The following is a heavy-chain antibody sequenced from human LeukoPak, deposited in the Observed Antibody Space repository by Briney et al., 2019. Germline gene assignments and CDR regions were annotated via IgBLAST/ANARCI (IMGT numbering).Heavy chain of an antibody. CDR1: GYTFTSYG. D-gene: IGHD5-18*01. CDR3: ARDFGLVRYSYGSIYYFDY. CDR2: ISAYNGNT. J-gene: IGHJ4*02. Sequence: ASVKVSCKASGYTFTSYGISWVRQAPGQVLEWMGWISAYNGNTNYAQKLQGRVTMTTDTSTGTAYMELRSLRSDDTAVYYCARDFGLVRYSYGSIYYFDYWGQGTLVTVSS. V-gene: IGHV1-18*01.